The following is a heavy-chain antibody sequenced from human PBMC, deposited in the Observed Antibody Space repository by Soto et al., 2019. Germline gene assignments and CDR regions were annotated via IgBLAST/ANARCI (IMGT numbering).Heavy chain of an antibody. J-gene: IGHJ4*02. CDR2: ISSTTNYI. CDR3: ARESEDLTSNFDY. CDR1: GFTFTRYS. Sequence: PGGSLRLSCAASGFTFTRYSMNWVRQAPGKGLEWVSSISSTTNYIYYGDSMKGRFTISRYNAKNSLYLEMNSLRAEDTAVYYCARESEDLTSNFDYWGQGTLVTVSS. V-gene: IGHV3-21*06.